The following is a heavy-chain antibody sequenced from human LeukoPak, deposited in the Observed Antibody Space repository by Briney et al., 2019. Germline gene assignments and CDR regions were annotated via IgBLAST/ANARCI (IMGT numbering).Heavy chain of an antibody. CDR2: ISAYNGNT. CDR1: GYTFTSYG. J-gene: IGHJ4*02. CDR3: AREPLTTPYSSGWYVY. V-gene: IGHV1-18*01. Sequence: GASVKVSCKASGYTFTSYGISSVRQAPGQGLEWMGWISAYNGNTNYAQKLQGRVTMTTDTSTSTADMELRSLRSDDTAVYYCAREPLTTPYSSGWYVYWGQGTLVTVSS. D-gene: IGHD6-19*01.